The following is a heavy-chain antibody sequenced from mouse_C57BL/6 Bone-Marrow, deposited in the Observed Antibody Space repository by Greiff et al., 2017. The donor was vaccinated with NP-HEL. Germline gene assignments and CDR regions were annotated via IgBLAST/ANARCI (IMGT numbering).Heavy chain of an antibody. J-gene: IGHJ1*03. Sequence: EVKLEESGGGLVKPGGSLKLSCAASGFTFSSYAMSWVRQTPEKRLEWVATISDGGSYTYYPDNVKGRFTISRDNAKNNLYLQMSHLKSEDTAMYYCARMDTRAFDVWGTGTTVTVSS. D-gene: IGHD3-1*01. CDR3: ARMDTRAFDV. V-gene: IGHV5-4*03. CDR2: ISDGGSYT. CDR1: GFTFSSYA.